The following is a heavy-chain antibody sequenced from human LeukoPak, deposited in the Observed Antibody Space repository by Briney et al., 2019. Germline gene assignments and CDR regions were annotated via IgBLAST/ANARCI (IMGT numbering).Heavy chain of an antibody. CDR3: ARGGVNRGYSYANYGMDV. CDR2: IYPGDSDT. D-gene: IGHD5-18*01. V-gene: IGHV5-51*01. CDR1: GYSFTSYW. Sequence: GETLKISCKGSGYSFTSYWIGWVRQMPGKGLEWMGIIYPGDSDTRYSPSFQGQVTISADKSISTAYLQWSSLKASDTAMYYCARGGVNRGYSYANYGMDVWGQGTTVTVSS. J-gene: IGHJ6*02.